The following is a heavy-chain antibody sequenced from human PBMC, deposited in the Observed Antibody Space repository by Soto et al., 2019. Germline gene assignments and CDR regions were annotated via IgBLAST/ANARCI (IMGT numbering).Heavy chain of an antibody. D-gene: IGHD6-13*01. CDR3: ATEPWGIAAAGGAFDI. CDR1: GGSISSYY. Sequence: PSETLSLTCTVSGGSISSYYWSWIRQPPGKGLEKIGYIYDSGSTNYNPSLKSRVTISVDTSKNQFSLKLSSVTAADTAVYYCATEPWGIAAAGGAFDIWGQGTMVTVSS. CDR2: IYDSGST. V-gene: IGHV4-59*08. J-gene: IGHJ3*02.